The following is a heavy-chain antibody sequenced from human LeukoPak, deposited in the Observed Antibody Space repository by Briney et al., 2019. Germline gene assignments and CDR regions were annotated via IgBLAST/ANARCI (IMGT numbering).Heavy chain of an antibody. Sequence: GRSLRLSCAASGFTVSSYSMNWVRQAPGKGLEWVSYISSSSSTIYYADSVKGRFTISRDNAKNSLYLQMNSLRAEDTAVYYCARAEMATITYPDYWGQGTPVTVSS. J-gene: IGHJ4*02. CDR2: ISSSSSTI. CDR1: GFTVSSYS. CDR3: ARAEMATITYPDY. V-gene: IGHV3-48*04. D-gene: IGHD5-24*01.